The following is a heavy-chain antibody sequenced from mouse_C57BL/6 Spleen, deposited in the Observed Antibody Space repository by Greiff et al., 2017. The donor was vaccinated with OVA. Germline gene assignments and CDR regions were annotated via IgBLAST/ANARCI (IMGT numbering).Heavy chain of an antibody. CDR1: GYTFTSYT. D-gene: IGHD1-1*01. J-gene: IGHJ4*01. Sequence: VQLQESGAELARPGASVKMSCKASGYTFTSYTMHWVKQRPGQGLEWLGYINPSSGYTKYNQKLKDKATLTADKSSSTAYMQLSSLTSEDSAVYYCARGKFITTVVAPEAMDYWGQGTSVTVSS. CDR3: ARGKFITTVVAPEAMDY. CDR2: INPSSGYT. V-gene: IGHV1-4*01.